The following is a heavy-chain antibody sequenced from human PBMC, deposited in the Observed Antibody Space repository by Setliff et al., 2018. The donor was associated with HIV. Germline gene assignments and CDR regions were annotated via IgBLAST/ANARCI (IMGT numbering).Heavy chain of an antibody. CDR1: GFPFDNYG. J-gene: IGHJ6*03. CDR3: VRDASIAATYYYYFAV. Sequence: PGGSLRLSCATSGFPFDNYGYHWVRRAPGKGLEWVATISWNGGDINYADSVKGRFTISRDSAKTSLYLQMNSLKPEDTAVYFCVRDASIAATYYYYFAVWGKGTTVTVSS. V-gene: IGHV3-9*01. D-gene: IGHD2-15*01. CDR2: ISWNGGDI.